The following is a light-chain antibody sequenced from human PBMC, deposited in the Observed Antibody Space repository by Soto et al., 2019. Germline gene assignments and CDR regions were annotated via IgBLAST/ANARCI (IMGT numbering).Light chain of an antibody. J-gene: IGKJ2*01. V-gene: IGKV3-20*01. Sequence: EIVLTQSPGTLSLSPGERATLSCRASQSVSSPYLAWYQQKPGQAPRLLIYGASSRGTGIPDRFSGSGSGTDFTLTISRLEPEDFAVYYCQRYDISPFPFGQGTKLEIK. CDR1: QSVSSPY. CDR2: GAS. CDR3: QRYDISPFP.